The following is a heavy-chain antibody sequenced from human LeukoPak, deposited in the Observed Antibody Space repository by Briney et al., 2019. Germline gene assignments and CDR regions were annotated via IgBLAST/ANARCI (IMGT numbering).Heavy chain of an antibody. CDR2: ISYDGSNK. CDR3: ARSLGVLGL. J-gene: IGHJ4*02. CDR1: GFTFSSYA. D-gene: IGHD3-3*02. V-gene: IGHV3-30*01. Sequence: GGSLRLPCAASGFTFSSYAMHWVRQAPGKGLEWVAVISYDGSNKYYADSVKGRFTISRDNSKNMLYLQMNSLRAEDTAVYYCARSLGVLGLRGQGTPVTGSS.